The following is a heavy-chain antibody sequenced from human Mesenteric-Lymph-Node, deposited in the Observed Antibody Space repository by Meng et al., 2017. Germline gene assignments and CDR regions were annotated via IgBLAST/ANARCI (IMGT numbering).Heavy chain of an antibody. V-gene: IGHV3-15*01. J-gene: IGHJ3*02. Sequence: GESLKISCAASGFTFGNAWMSWVRQAPGKGLEWVGRIKSKTDGGTTDYAAPVKGRFTISRDDSKNTLYLQMNSLKTEDTAVYYCTTINPSGYSSGRIKNHDAFDIWGQGTMVTVSS. CDR3: TTINPSGYSSGRIKNHDAFDI. CDR2: IKSKTDGGTT. D-gene: IGHD6-19*01. CDR1: GFTFGNAW.